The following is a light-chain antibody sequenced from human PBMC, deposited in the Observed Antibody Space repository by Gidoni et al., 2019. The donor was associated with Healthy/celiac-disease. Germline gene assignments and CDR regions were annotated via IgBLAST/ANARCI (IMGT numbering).Light chain of an antibody. CDR3: QQFNSYHQRGLT. V-gene: IGKV1-13*02. CDR2: DAS. CDR1: QGISSA. J-gene: IGKJ4*01. Sequence: AIQLTQSPSSLSASVGDRVTITCRASQGISSALAWYQQKPGKAPKLLIYDASSLESGVPSRFSGSGSGTDFTLTISSLQPEDFATYYCQQFNSYHQRGLTFXGXTKVEIK.